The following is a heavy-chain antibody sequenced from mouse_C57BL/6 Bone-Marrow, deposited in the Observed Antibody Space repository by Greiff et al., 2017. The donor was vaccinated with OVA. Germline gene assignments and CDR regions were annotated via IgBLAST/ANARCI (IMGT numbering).Heavy chain of an antibody. CDR2: IHPNSGST. CDR3: ARSPYYSNYEGYWYFDV. V-gene: IGHV1-64*01. CDR1: GYTFTSYW. J-gene: IGHJ1*03. Sequence: QVQLQQPGAELVKPGASVKLSCKASGYTFTSYWIHWVKQRPGQGLEWIGMIHPNSGSTNYNEKFKSKATLTVDKSSSTAYMQLSSLTSEDSAVYYCARSPYYSNYEGYWYFDVWGTGTTVTVSS. D-gene: IGHD2-5*01.